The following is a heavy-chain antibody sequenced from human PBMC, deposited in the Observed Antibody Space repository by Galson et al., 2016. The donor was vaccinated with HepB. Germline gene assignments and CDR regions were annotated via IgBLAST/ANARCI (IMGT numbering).Heavy chain of an antibody. Sequence: LRLSCAASGFRFSSYAMSWVRQAPGKGLEWVSSISGSGGFTYYADSVKGRFTISRDNSKNTLYLQMNSLRVEDTAVYYCAKDPMARAGHLYYFDYWGQGTLVTVSS. D-gene: IGHD3-3*02. CDR1: GFRFSSYA. J-gene: IGHJ4*02. V-gene: IGHV3-23*01. CDR3: AKDPMARAGHLYYFDY. CDR2: ISGSGGFT.